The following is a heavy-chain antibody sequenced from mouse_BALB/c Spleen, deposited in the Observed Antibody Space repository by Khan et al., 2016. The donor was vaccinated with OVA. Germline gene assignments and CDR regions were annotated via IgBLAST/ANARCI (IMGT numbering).Heavy chain of an antibody. D-gene: IGHD1-1*01. CDR2: INSDSSTI. CDR1: GFDFSRYW. Sequence: EVKLLESGGGLVQPGGSLKLSCAASGFDFSRYWMSWVRQAPGKGLEWIGEINSDSSTINYTPSLKDKFIISRDNAKNTLYLQMSKVRSEDTARYYCAREYYGGLDYWGQGTTLTVSS. J-gene: IGHJ2*01. V-gene: IGHV4-1*02. CDR3: AREYYGGLDY.